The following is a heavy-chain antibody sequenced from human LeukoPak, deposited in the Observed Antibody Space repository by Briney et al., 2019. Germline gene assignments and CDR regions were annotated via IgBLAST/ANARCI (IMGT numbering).Heavy chain of an antibody. CDR3: ARDFRTNYYYYMDV. CDR1: GFTLSSYV. J-gene: IGHJ6*03. Sequence: GGSLRLSCAASGFTLSSYVMTWVRQAPGKGLEWVSSISGSGGSTYYADSVKGRFTISRDNSKNTLYLQMNSLRAEDTALYYCARDFRTNYYYYMDVWGKGTTVTVSS. V-gene: IGHV3-23*01. CDR2: ISGSGGST. D-gene: IGHD1-14*01.